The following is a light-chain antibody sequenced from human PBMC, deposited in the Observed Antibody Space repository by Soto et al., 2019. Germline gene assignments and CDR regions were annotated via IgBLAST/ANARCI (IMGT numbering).Light chain of an antibody. CDR1: QSVSSNN. CDR2: GAS. J-gene: IGKJ2*01. CDR3: QQYGSSPET. Sequence: EIVLTQSPGTLSLSPGDRATLSCGASQSVSSNNLAWYQQKPGQAPRLLIFGASSRATGIPDRFSGSGSGTDFTLTIDGLEPEDFAVYYCQQYGSSPETFGQGTNLEIK. V-gene: IGKV3-20*01.